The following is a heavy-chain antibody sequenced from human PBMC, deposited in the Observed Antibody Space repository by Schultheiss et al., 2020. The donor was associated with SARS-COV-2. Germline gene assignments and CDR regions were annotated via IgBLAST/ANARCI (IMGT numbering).Heavy chain of an antibody. CDR2: IYTSGST. CDR3: ARDQFGITGTYGGYFDY. D-gene: IGHD1/OR15-1a*01. J-gene: IGHJ4*02. Sequence: SQTLSLTCAVYGGSFSGYYWSWIRQPAGKGLEWIGRIYTSGSTNYNPSLKSRVTMSVDTSKNQFSLKLSSVTAADTAVYYCARDQFGITGTYGGYFDYWGQGTLVTVAS. CDR1: GGSFSGYY. V-gene: IGHV4-4*07.